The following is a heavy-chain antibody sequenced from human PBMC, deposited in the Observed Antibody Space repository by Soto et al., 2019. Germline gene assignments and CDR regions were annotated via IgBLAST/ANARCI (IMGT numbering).Heavy chain of an antibody. V-gene: IGHV3-11*01. Sequence: GGSLRLSCAASGFTFSDYYMSWIRQAPGKGLEWVSYISSSGSTIYYADSVKGRFTISRDNAKNSLYLQMNSLRAEDTAVYYCARDSNSYYDFWSGPYFDYWGQGTLVTVSS. J-gene: IGHJ4*02. CDR1: GFTFSDYY. D-gene: IGHD3-3*01. CDR2: ISSSGSTI. CDR3: ARDSNSYYDFWSGPYFDY.